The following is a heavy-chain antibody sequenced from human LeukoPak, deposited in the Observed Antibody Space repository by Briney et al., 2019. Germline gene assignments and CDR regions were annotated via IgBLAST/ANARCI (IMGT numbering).Heavy chain of an antibody. J-gene: IGHJ4*02. V-gene: IGHV3-33*06. CDR1: GFTISSHG. CDR3: AKGSAAGRPYYFDY. Sequence: GGSLRLSCAVSGFTISSHGMHWVRQAPGKGLEWVAVIWYDGSNKYYADSVKGRFTISRDNSKNTLYLQMNSLRAEDAAVYFCAKGSAAGRPYYFDYWGQGTLVTVSS. D-gene: IGHD6-25*01. CDR2: IWYDGSNK.